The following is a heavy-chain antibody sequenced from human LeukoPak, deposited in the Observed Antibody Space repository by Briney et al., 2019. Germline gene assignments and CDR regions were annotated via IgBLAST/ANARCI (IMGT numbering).Heavy chain of an antibody. J-gene: IGHJ3*01. CDR1: GFTFSSYA. CDR3: AKGTNGYRSGWTRS. D-gene: IGHD6-19*01. Sequence: GGSLRLSCAASGFTFSSYAMSWVRQAPGKGLEWVSAISGSGGSTYYADSVKGRFTVSRDSSKNTLYLQMNSLRAEDTAVYYCAKGTNGYRSGWTRSWGQGTMVTVSS. CDR2: ISGSGGST. V-gene: IGHV3-23*01.